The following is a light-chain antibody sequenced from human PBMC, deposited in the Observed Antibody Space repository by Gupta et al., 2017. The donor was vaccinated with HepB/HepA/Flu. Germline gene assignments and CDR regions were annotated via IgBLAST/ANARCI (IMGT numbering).Light chain of an antibody. CDR1: QNTGYW. CDR2: KTS. V-gene: IGKV1-5*03. Sequence: DIQMTQSPSTLSASVGDRVTITCRASQNTGYWLAWFQQKPGKAPKLLISKTSTLESGVPSRFSGSGSGTEFTLTISSLQPDDFATYYCQQDNNYPWTFGQGTKVEIK. J-gene: IGKJ1*01. CDR3: QQDNNYPWT.